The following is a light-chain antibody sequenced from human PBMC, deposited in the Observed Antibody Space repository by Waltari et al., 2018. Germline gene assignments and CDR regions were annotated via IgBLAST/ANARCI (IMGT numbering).Light chain of an antibody. Sequence: DIQITQSPSSLSGSVGDRVIITCRACQSISTCLNWYQQKPGKAPKILISSASSLQSGVPSRFSGSGSGTDFTLTISSLQPEDFATYYCQQSYSSPQTFGQGTKVEIK. CDR1: QSISTC. CDR2: SAS. V-gene: IGKV1-39*01. J-gene: IGKJ1*01. CDR3: QQSYSSPQT.